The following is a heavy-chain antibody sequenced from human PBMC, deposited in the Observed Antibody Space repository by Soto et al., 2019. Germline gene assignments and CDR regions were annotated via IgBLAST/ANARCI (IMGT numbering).Heavy chain of an antibody. D-gene: IGHD5-18*01. J-gene: IGHJ6*04. CDR3: GRLEAQLWLAMGGMDV. V-gene: IGHV5-51*01. CDR2: IYPGDSDT. CDR1: GYSFTSYW. Sequence: GESLKISCKGSGYSFTSYWIGWVRQMPGKGLEWMGIIYPGDSDTRYSPSFQGQVTISADKSISTAYLQWSSLKASDTAMYYCGRLEAQLWLAMGGMDVGGKGTRVTVSS.